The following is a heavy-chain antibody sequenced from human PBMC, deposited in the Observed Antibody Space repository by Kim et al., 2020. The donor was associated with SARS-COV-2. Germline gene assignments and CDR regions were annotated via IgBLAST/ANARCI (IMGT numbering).Heavy chain of an antibody. Sequence: GGSLRLSCAVSGFTVSSNYMSWVRQAPGKGLEWVSVIYTGGATYYADSVKGRFTISRDNSKNTLYLQMNSLRAEDTAIYYCARERDTSGYFLRFWGQGTL. J-gene: IGHJ4*02. CDR2: IYTGGAT. D-gene: IGHD3-3*01. CDR3: ARERDTSGYFLRF. V-gene: IGHV3-66*01. CDR1: GFTVSSNY.